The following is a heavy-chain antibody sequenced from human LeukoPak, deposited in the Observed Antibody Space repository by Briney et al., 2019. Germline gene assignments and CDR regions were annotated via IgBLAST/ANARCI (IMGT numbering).Heavy chain of an antibody. V-gene: IGHV3-23*01. CDR2: ISGSGGST. Sequence: PGGSLRLSCAPSGFSFSSYAMSWVRQAPGKGLEWVSAISGSGGSTYYADSVKGRFTISRDNSKNTLYLQMNSLRAEDTAVYYCARDDVGALDYWGQGTLVTVSS. CDR1: GFSFSSYA. D-gene: IGHD1-26*01. CDR3: ARDDVGALDY. J-gene: IGHJ4*02.